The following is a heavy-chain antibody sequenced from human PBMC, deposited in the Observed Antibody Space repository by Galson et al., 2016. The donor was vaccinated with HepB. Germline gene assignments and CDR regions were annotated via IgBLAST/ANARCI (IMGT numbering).Heavy chain of an antibody. Sequence: SLRLSCAASDFSFRSYAMAWVRQAPGKGLEWVSTITGGAGTTFYADSVKGRFGISRDNSKNTLHLQITGLRAEDTAVYYCARAAGGVMGSYYFDYWGQGTLVTVSS. J-gene: IGHJ4*02. D-gene: IGHD3-16*01. CDR2: ITGGAGTT. CDR3: ARAAGGVMGSYYFDY. CDR1: DFSFRSYA. V-gene: IGHV3-23*01.